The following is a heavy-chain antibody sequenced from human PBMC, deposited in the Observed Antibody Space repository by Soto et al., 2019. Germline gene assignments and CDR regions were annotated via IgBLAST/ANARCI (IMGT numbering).Heavy chain of an antibody. CDR2: INPSGGST. J-gene: IGHJ6*02. D-gene: IGHD3-9*01. CDR3: ARDLTPKGYYDILTGYPHPYMDV. V-gene: IGHV1-46*01. Sequence: ASVKVSCKASGYTFTSYYMHWVRQAPGQGLEWMGIINPSGGSTSYAQKFQGRVTMTRDTSTSTVYMELSSLRSEDTAVYYCARDLTPKGYYDILTGYPHPYMDVWGQGTTVTVSS. CDR1: GYTFTSYY.